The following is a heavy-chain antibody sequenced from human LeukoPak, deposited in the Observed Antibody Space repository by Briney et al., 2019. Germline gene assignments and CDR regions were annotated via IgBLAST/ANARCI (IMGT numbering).Heavy chain of an antibody. CDR1: GFTFSSYG. CDR3: AKEGNPAYSSIKNWSGP. Sequence: GGTLRLSCAASGFTFSSYGMSWVRKAPGKGLEWVSAISGSGGSTYYADSVKGRFTISRDNSKNTLYLQMNSLRAEDTAVYYCAKEGNPAYSSIKNWSGPWGQGTLVTVSS. V-gene: IGHV3-23*01. CDR2: ISGSGGST. D-gene: IGHD2/OR15-2a*01. J-gene: IGHJ5*02.